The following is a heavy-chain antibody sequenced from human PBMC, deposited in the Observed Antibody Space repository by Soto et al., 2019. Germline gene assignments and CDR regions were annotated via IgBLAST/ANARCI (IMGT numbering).Heavy chain of an antibody. Sequence: SETLSVTCVASDGSISIGGYSWSWIRQPPGKGLEWIGYIYHSGSTYYNPSLKSRVTISVDRSKNQFSLKLSSVTAADTAVYYCARRDSGLDYWGQGTMVTVSS. J-gene: IGHJ4*02. CDR3: ARRDSGLDY. D-gene: IGHD1-26*01. CDR1: DGSISIGGYS. V-gene: IGHV4-30-2*01. CDR2: IYHSGST.